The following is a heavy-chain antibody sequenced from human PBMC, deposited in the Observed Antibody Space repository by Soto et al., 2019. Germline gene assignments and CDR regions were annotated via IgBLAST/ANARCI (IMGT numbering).Heavy chain of an antibody. CDR1: GDSISTVDYF. D-gene: IGHD2-15*01. V-gene: IGHV4-30-4*01. Sequence: QVHLLESGPGLVKPSQTLSLTCSVSGDSISTVDYFWAWIRQPPGQALEYIGYIYKSTTTYYNPSFESRVAISLETAKSQFSLTVTSVPAADTAVYFCARGRYCLTGRCFPNWFDSWRQGTLVTVSS. CDR2: IYKSTTT. CDR3: ARGRYCLTGRCFPNWFDS. J-gene: IGHJ5*01.